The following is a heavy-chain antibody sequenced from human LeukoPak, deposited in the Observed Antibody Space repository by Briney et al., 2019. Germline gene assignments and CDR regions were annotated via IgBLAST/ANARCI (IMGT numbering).Heavy chain of an antibody. D-gene: IGHD2-15*01. CDR3: ARDSDLRRSPNWFDP. CDR2: ISAYNGNT. CDR1: GYTFTSYG. J-gene: IGHJ5*02. Sequence: ASVKVSCKASGYTFTSYGISWVRQAPGQGLEWMGWISAYNGNTNYAQKLQGRVTMTTDTSTSTAYMEMRSLRSDDTDVYYCARDSDLRRSPNWFDPWGQGTLVTVSS. V-gene: IGHV1-18*01.